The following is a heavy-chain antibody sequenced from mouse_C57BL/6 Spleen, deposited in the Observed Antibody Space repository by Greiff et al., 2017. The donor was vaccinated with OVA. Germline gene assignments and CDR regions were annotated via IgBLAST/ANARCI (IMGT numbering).Heavy chain of an antibody. CDR3: AREISGYAWFAY. CDR2: INPNNGGT. V-gene: IGHV1-22*01. Sequence: EVQLQQSGPELVKPGASVKMSCKASGYTFTDYNMHWVKQSHGKSLEWIGYINPNNGGTSYNQKFKGKATLTVTKSSSTAYMELRSLTSEDSAVYDCAREISGYAWFAYWGQGTLVTVSA. D-gene: IGHD3-2*02. J-gene: IGHJ3*01. CDR1: GYTFTDYN.